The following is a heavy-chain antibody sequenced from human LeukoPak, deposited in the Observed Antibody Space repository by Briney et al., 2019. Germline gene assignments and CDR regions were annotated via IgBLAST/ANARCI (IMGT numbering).Heavy chain of an antibody. V-gene: IGHV4-34*01. CDR1: GGSISGYH. Sequence: SDTLSLTCAVYGGSISGYHCSWIRQPPGKGLEWIGEINHSGSTNYNPSLKSRVTISVDTSKNQFSLMLSSVTAADTAVYYCARRRIAAAGTDYWGQGTLVTVSS. J-gene: IGHJ4*02. CDR2: INHSGST. D-gene: IGHD6-13*01. CDR3: ARRRIAAAGTDY.